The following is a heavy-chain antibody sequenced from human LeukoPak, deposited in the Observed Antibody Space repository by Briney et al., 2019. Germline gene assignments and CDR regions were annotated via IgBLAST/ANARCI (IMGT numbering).Heavy chain of an antibody. D-gene: IGHD3-9*01. J-gene: IGHJ3*02. Sequence: SVKVSCKASGFTFTSSAMQWVRQARGQRLEWIGWIVVGSGNTNYAQKFQERVTITRDMSTSTAYMELSSLRSEDTAVYYCAATSSDWFLGGDNAFDIWGQGTMVTVSS. CDR3: AATSSDWFLGGDNAFDI. CDR1: GFTFTSSA. CDR2: IVVGSGNT. V-gene: IGHV1-58*02.